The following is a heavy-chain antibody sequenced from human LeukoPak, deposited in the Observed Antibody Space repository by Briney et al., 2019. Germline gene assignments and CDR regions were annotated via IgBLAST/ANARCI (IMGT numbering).Heavy chain of an antibody. CDR2: INTGSSSI. D-gene: IGHD2-21*01. CDR1: GFSLSDYE. CDR3: ARETLHCGGDCYDY. J-gene: IGHJ4*02. V-gene: IGHV3-48*03. Sequence: GGSLRLSCTASGFSLSDYEINWVRQAPGKGLEWVSYINTGSSSIYYADSLKGRFTISRDDAKNSVYLQLNSLRAEDTALYYCARETLHCGGDCYDYWGQGTLVTVSS.